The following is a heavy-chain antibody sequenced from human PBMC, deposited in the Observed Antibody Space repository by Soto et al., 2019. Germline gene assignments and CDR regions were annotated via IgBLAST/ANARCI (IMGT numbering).Heavy chain of an antibody. D-gene: IGHD6-13*01. CDR3: ARSSRAYSSREGWFDP. Sequence: RASVKVSCKASGGTFSSYAISWVRQAPGQGLEWMGGIIPIFGTANYAQKFQGRVTITADESTSTAYMELSSLRSEDTAVYYCARSSRAYSSREGWFDPWGQGTLVTVSS. J-gene: IGHJ5*02. V-gene: IGHV1-69*13. CDR1: GGTFSSYA. CDR2: IIPIFGTA.